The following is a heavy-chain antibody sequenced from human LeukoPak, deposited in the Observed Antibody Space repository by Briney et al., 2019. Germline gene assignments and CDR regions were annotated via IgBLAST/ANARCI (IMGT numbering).Heavy chain of an antibody. V-gene: IGHV3-23*01. D-gene: IGHD2-15*01. CDR3: ARAPPDGGYYYYYYMDV. Sequence: GGSLRLSCAASGFAFSTYAMTWVRQAPGKGLEWVSGLSGSGSTTYYADSVKGRFTISRDNSKNTLYLQMNSLRAGDTAIYYCARAPPDGGYYYYYYMDVWGKGTTVTVSS. CDR2: LSGSGSTT. J-gene: IGHJ6*03. CDR1: GFAFSTYA.